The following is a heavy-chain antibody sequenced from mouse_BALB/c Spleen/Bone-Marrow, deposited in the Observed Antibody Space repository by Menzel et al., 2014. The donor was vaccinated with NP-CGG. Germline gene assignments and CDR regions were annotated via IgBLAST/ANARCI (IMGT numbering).Heavy chain of an antibody. Sequence: EVQRVESGPGPVKPSQTVSLTCTVTGISITTGNYRWSWIRQFPGNKLEWIGYIYYSGTITYNPSLTSRTTITRDTSKNQFFLEMNSLTAEDTATYYCTRGAMITTGYFDYWGQGTTLTVSS. CDR3: TRGAMITTGYFDY. CDR1: GISITTGNYR. CDR2: IYYSGTI. V-gene: IGHV3-5*02. D-gene: IGHD2-4*01. J-gene: IGHJ2*01.